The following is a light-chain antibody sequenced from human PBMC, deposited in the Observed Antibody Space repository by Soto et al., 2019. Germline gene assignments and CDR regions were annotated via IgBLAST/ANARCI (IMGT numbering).Light chain of an antibody. CDR2: LGS. CDR1: QSLLYSNGYNY. CDR3: MQARHIPFT. J-gene: IGKJ3*01. V-gene: IGKV2-28*01. Sequence: VMTQSPLSLPVTPGEPASISCRSSQSLLYSNGYNYLDWYLQKPGQSPQLLIYLGSNRASGVPDRFSGSGSGTDFTLKISRVEPEDVGVYYCMQARHIPFTFGPGTKVDIK.